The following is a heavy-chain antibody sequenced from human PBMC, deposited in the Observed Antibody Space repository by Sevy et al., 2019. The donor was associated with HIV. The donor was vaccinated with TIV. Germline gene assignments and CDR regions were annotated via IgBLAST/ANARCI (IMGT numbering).Heavy chain of an antibody. CDR3: ARDRFRIVGATGVFDY. CDR2: ISGSGYAT. CDR1: GFTFDSYA. V-gene: IGHV3-23*01. J-gene: IGHJ4*02. Sequence: GGSLRLSCAASGFTFDSYAMHWVRQVAGKGLEWVSTISGSGYATYYADSVKGRFIISRDTSRNTLYLQMNSLRAEDTAVYYCARDRFRIVGATGVFDYWGQGTLVTVSS. D-gene: IGHD1-26*01.